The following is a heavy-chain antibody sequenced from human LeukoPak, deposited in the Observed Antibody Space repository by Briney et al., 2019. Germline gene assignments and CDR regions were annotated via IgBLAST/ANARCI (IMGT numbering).Heavy chain of an antibody. Sequence: PSETLSLTCTVSGGSISSYYWSWIRQPPGKGLEWIGYIYYSGSTNYNPSLKSRVTISVDTSKNHFSLKLSSVTAADTAVYYCARDRGAALDYWGQGTLVTVSS. V-gene: IGHV4-59*01. CDR2: IYYSGST. D-gene: IGHD1-26*01. CDR1: GGSISSYY. CDR3: ARDRGAALDY. J-gene: IGHJ4*02.